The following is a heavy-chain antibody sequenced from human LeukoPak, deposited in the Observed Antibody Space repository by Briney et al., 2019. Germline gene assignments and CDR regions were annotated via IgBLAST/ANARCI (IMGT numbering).Heavy chain of an antibody. Sequence: PGGSLRLSCAASGFTFSSYAMSWVRQAPGKGLEWVSAISSSGGSTYYADSVKGRFTISRDNSKNTLSLQMNSLRAEDTAVYYCAKSNLYSNGWHRYWGQGTLVTVSS. CDR1: GFTFSSYA. D-gene: IGHD6-19*01. CDR3: AKSNLYSNGWHRY. J-gene: IGHJ4*02. CDR2: ISSSGGST. V-gene: IGHV3-23*01.